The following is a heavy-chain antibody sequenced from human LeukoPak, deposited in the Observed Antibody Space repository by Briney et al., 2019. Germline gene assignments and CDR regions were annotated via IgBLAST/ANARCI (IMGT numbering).Heavy chain of an antibody. D-gene: IGHD5-18*01. CDR1: GFTVSSNY. V-gene: IGHV3-53*01. CDR2: IYSGGST. J-gene: IGHJ4*02. Sequence: GGSLRLSCAASGFTVSSNYMSWVRQAPGKGLEWVSVIYSGGSTYYADSVKGRFTISRDNSKNTLYLQMNSLRAEDTAVYYCARHPTAMVDYWGQGTLATVSS. CDR3: ARHPTAMVDY.